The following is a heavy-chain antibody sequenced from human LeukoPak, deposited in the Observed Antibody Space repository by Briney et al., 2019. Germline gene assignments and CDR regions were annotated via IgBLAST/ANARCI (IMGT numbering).Heavy chain of an antibody. CDR1: GFTFSSYA. V-gene: IGHV3-30-3*01. D-gene: IGHD3-22*01. CDR3: ARDKHLDSSGYYFDAFDI. CDR2: ISYEGSNK. Sequence: GGSLRLSCAASGFTFSSYAMHWVRQDPGEGLGWVAVISYEGSNKYYADSVKGRFTISRDNSKNTLYLQMNSLRAEDTVVYYCARDKHLDSSGYYFDAFDIWGQRTMVTVSS. J-gene: IGHJ3*02.